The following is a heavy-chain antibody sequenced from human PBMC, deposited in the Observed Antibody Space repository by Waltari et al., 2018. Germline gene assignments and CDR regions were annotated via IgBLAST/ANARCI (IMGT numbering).Heavy chain of an antibody. D-gene: IGHD3-10*01. Sequence: QLVESGGGLVKPGSSLRLSCAASGFSFSDFSMHWLRRAPGKGLECVSSISSKSTYIYYADSVRGRFSISRDNAENSLFLQMNNLRGEDTAVYYCARDTIFYGSGSYDPWGQGTRVTVSS. J-gene: IGHJ5*02. CDR1: GFSFSDFS. CDR3: ARDTIFYGSGSYDP. CDR2: ISSKSTYI. V-gene: IGHV3-21*01.